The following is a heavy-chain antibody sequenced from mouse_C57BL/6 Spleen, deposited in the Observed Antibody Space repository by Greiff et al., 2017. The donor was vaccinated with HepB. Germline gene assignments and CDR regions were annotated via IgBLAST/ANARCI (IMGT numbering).Heavy chain of an antibody. Sequence: QVQLQQPGAELVRPGSSVKLSCKASGYTFTSYWMHWVKQRPRQGLEWIGNIDPSDSETHYNQKFKDKATLTVDKSSSTAYMQLSSLTSEDSAVYYCARWSITTVPYWGQGTTLTVSS. D-gene: IGHD1-1*01. CDR3: ARWSITTVPY. J-gene: IGHJ2*01. V-gene: IGHV1-52*01. CDR2: IDPSDSET. CDR1: GYTFTSYW.